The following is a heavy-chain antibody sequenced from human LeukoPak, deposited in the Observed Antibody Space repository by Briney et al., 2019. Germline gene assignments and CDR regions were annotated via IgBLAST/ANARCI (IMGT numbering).Heavy chain of an antibody. J-gene: IGHJ3*02. D-gene: IGHD3-10*01. V-gene: IGHV3-30*04. CDR2: ISYDGSNK. CDR3: ARGDPGGYDAFDI. CDR1: GFTFSSYA. Sequence: PGRSLRLSCAASGFTFSSYAMHWVRQAPGKGLEWVAVISYDGSNKYYADSVKGRFTISRDNSKNTLYLQMNSLIAEDTAVYYCARGDPGGYDAFDIWGQGTMVTVSS.